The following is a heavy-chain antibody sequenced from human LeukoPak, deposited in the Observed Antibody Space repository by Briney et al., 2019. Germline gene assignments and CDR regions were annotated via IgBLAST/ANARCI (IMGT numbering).Heavy chain of an antibody. D-gene: IGHD4-17*01. Sequence: SETLSLTCTVSGGSISGHYWGWIRQPPGKGLDWIGHIYYSGGTNYNPSLRSRVSISVDTSRNQFSLNLRSVTAADTAVYYCARVDGDPPSDGIDPWGRGTLVMVSS. J-gene: IGHJ5*02. CDR3: ARVDGDPPSDGIDP. CDR1: GGSISGHY. V-gene: IGHV4-59*11. CDR2: IYYSGGT.